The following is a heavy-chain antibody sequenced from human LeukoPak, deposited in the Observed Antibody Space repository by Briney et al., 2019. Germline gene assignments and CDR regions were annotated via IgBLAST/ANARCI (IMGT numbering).Heavy chain of an antibody. Sequence: SETLSLTCTVSGGSVSSGSYYWSWIRQPSGKGLEWIGYIYYSGSTNYNPSLKSRVTISVDTSKNQFSLKLSSVTAADTAVYYCARVLGGSYGYYFDYWGQGTLVTVSS. CDR3: ARVLGGSYGYYFDY. D-gene: IGHD1-26*01. CDR1: GGSVSSGSYY. J-gene: IGHJ4*02. CDR2: IYYSGST. V-gene: IGHV4-61*01.